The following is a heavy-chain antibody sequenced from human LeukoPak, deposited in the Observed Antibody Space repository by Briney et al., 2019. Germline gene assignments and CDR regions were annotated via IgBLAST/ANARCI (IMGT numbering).Heavy chain of an antibody. CDR3: ARGRDYYGSGSRPLDY. CDR2: INHSGST. J-gene: IGHJ4*02. Sequence: PSETLSLTCAVYGGSFSGYCWSWIRQPPGKGLEWIGEINHSGSTNYNPSLKSRVTISVDTSKNQFSLKLSSVTAADTAVYYCARGRDYYGSGSRPLDYWGQGTLVTVSS. CDR1: GGSFSGYC. D-gene: IGHD3-10*01. V-gene: IGHV4-34*01.